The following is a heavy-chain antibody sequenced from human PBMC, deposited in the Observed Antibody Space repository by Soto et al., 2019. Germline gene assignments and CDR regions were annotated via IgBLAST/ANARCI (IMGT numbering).Heavy chain of an antibody. CDR1: GGSISSSNW. J-gene: IGHJ4*02. CDR2: IYHSGST. CDR3: ARVGPDGDYDY. D-gene: IGHD4-17*01. Sequence: QVQLQESGPGLVKPSGTLSLTCAVSGGSISSSNWWSWVRQPPGKGLEWIGEIYHSGSTNYNPSLKSXXTXSXAKSKNQFSRKLSSVTAADTAVYYCARVGPDGDYDYWGQGTLVTVSS. V-gene: IGHV4-4*02.